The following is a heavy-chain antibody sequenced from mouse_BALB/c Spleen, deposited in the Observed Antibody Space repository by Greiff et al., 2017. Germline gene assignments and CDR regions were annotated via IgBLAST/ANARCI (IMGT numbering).Heavy chain of an antibody. V-gene: IGHV5-12-1*01. CDR3: ARHRTVGFAY. Sequence: EVQVVESGGGLVKPGGSLKLSCAASGFAFRSYDMSWVRQTPEKRLEWVAYISSGGGSTYYPDTVKGRFTISRDNAKNTLYLQMSSLKSEDTAMYYCARHRTVGFAYWGQGTLVTVSA. CDR1: GFAFRSYD. CDR2: ISSGGGST. J-gene: IGHJ3*01.